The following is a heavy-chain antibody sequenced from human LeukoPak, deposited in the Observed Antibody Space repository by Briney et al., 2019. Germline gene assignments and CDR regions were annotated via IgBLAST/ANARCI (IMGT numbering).Heavy chain of an antibody. CDR2: IYTSGST. J-gene: IGHJ4*02. D-gene: IGHD5-18*01. CDR3: ARVKGRPRTGGIQLWLRNLHFDY. V-gene: IGHV4-61*02. Sequence: SETLSLTCTVSGGSISSGSYYWSWIRQPAGKGLEWIGRIYTSGSTHYNPSLKSRVTISVDTSKNQFSLKLSSVTAADTALYYCARVKGRPRTGGIQLWLRNLHFDYWAREPWSPSPQ. CDR1: GGSISSGSYY.